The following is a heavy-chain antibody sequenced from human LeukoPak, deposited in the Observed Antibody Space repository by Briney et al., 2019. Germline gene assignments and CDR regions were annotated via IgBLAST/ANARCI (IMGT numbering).Heavy chain of an antibody. D-gene: IGHD3-10*01. CDR2: ISSSSSYI. J-gene: IGHJ4*02. CDR3: ARDIWFGEYLDDY. CDR1: GFTFSSYS. Sequence: PGGSLRLSCAASGFTFSSYSMNWVRQAPGKGLEWVSSISSSSSYIYYADSVKGRFTISRDNAKNSLYLQMNSLRAEDTAVYYCARDIWFGEYLDDYWGQGTLVTVSS. V-gene: IGHV3-21*01.